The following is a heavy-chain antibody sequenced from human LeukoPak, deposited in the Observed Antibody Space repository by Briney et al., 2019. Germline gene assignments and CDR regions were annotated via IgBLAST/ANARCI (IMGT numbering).Heavy chain of an antibody. V-gene: IGHV3-48*01. D-gene: IGHD1-26*01. Sequence: AGGSLRLSCAASGFTFSSYSMNWVRQAPGKGLEWVSYISSSSSTIYYADSVNGRFTISRDNAKNSLYLQMNSLRAEDTAVYYCARDSGVGAIEPFDYWGQGTLVTVSS. CDR3: ARDSGVGAIEPFDY. CDR1: GFTFSSYS. CDR2: ISSSSSTI. J-gene: IGHJ4*02.